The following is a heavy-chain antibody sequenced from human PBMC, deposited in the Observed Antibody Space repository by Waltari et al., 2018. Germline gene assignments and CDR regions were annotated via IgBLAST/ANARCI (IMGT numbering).Heavy chain of an antibody. V-gene: IGHV3-30*03. J-gene: IGHJ6*02. CDR1: GITLKSYG. CDR3: ARDLKWWYTSDPYGMDV. CDR2: ISQLGAYT. D-gene: IGHD2-15*01. Sequence: QVRLVESGGGVVQPGRSLRLSCEGSGITLKSYGMHWCRQPQGRGLEWVSVISQLGAYTVYADSVKGRFTISRDDSKNTVSLQMHSLRAEDTAVYFCARDLKWWYTSDPYGMDVWGQGTTVTVSS.